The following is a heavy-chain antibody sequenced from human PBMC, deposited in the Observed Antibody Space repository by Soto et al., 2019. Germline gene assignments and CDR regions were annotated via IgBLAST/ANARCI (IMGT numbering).Heavy chain of an antibody. Sequence: PSETLSLTCTVSGGSIDNYEYYWTWIRQPPGKGLEWVGYIYYSGRNNYNPSLNSRLTISLDTSKNQFSLRLTSVSAADTAMYYCARDRSNSPDYFDFWGQGTLVTVSS. D-gene: IGHD6-6*01. CDR3: ARDRSNSPDYFDF. V-gene: IGHV4-30-4*01. CDR2: IYYSGRN. J-gene: IGHJ4*02. CDR1: GGSIDNYEYY.